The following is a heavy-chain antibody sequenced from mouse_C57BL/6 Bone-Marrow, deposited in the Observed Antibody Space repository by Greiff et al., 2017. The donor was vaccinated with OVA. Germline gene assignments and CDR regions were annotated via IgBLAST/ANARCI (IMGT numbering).Heavy chain of an antibody. CDR3: ARDYCGSGCWYFDV. J-gene: IGHJ1*03. V-gene: IGHV1-69*01. CDR2: IDPSDSYT. CDR1: GYTFTSYW. D-gene: IGHD1-1*01. Sequence: QVQLQQPGAELVMPGASVKLSCKASGYTFTSYWMHWVKQRPGQGLEWIGEIDPSDSYTNYTQKFKGKSTLTVDKSSSTSDMQLSSLTSEDSAVYYCARDYCGSGCWYFDVWGKGTTLTVSS.